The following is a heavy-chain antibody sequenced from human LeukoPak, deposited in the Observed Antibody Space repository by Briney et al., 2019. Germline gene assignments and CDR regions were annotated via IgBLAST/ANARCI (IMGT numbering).Heavy chain of an antibody. CDR3: ARNYNIGICDSTTICRYWYFDV. J-gene: IGHJ2*01. Sequence: RSETLSLTCTVSGAYFSNYYWSGIREPAGKVLEWIVRMYNSESTYYNPSLRSRVTISVDRSKNKFSLQLNTVTAADTAVYYCARNYNIGICDSTTICRYWYFDVWGRGNLVTVSS. D-gene: IGHD2/OR15-2a*01. CDR2: MYNSEST. CDR1: GAYFSNYY. V-gene: IGHV4-4*07.